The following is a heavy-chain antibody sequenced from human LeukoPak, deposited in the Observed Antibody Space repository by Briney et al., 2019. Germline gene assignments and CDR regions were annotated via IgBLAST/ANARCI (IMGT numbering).Heavy chain of an antibody. D-gene: IGHD5-12*01. V-gene: IGHV3-23*01. CDR2: ISGSGGST. CDR3: AEGEYSGYDATFGY. CDR1: GFTFSSYA. Sequence: GGSLRLSCAASGFTFSSYAMSWVRQAPGKGLEWVSAISGSGGSTYYANSVKGRFTISRDNSKNTLYLQMNSLRAEDTAVYYCAEGEYSGYDATFGYWGQGTLVTVSS. J-gene: IGHJ4*02.